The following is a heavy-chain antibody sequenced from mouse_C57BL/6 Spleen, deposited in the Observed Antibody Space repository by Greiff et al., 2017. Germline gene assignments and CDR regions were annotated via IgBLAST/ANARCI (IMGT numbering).Heavy chain of an antibody. CDR3: ARTTTVVSYFDY. D-gene: IGHD1-1*01. V-gene: IGHV1-82*01. J-gene: IGHJ2*01. CDR2: IYPGDGDT. Sequence: QFQLQQSGPELVKPGASVKISCKASGYAFSSSWLNWVKQRPGKGLAWIGRIYPGDGDTNYNGKFKGKATLTADKSSSTAYMQLSSLTSEDSAVDFCARTTTVVSYFDYWGQGTTLTVSS. CDR1: GYAFSSSW.